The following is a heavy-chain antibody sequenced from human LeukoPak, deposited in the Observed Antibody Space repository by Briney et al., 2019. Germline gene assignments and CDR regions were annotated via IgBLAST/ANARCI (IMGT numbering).Heavy chain of an antibody. Sequence: PGRSLRLSCAASGFTFSSYGMHWVRQAPGKGLEWVAVIWYDGSNKYYADSVKGRVTISRDNSKNTLYLQMNSLRAEDTAVYYCAKEYSGSYYVGWFDPWGQGTLVTVSS. CDR1: GFTFSSYG. J-gene: IGHJ5*02. CDR2: IWYDGSNK. CDR3: AKEYSGSYYVGWFDP. V-gene: IGHV3-33*06. D-gene: IGHD1-26*01.